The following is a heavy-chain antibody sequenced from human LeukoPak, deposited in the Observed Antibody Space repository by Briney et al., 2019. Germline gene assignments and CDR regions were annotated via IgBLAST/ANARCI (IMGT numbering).Heavy chain of an antibody. Sequence: GGSLRLSCAASGFTFSSYDMHWVCQATGKGLEWVSAIGTAGDTYYPGSVKGRFTISRENAKNSLYLQMNSLRAGDTAVYYCARDLGDYYGSGSYGMDVWGQGTTVTVSS. CDR2: IGTAGDT. J-gene: IGHJ6*02. CDR1: GFTFSSYD. CDR3: ARDLGDYYGSGSYGMDV. V-gene: IGHV3-13*01. D-gene: IGHD3-10*01.